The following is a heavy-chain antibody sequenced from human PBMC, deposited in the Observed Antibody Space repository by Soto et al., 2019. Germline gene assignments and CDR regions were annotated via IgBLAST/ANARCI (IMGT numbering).Heavy chain of an antibody. CDR3: ARDSRNYYYYIDV. CDR2: ISLSSSTI. J-gene: IGHJ6*03. V-gene: IGHV3-48*01. Sequence: EVQLVESGGGLVQPGGSLRLSCAASGFTFSSYNMNWVRQAPGKGLEWISDISLSSSTIFSADSVKGRFTISRDNANHSLYLQMNSLRAEDTAVYYGARDSRNYYYYIDVCSKGNTVTVSS. CDR1: GFTFSSYN.